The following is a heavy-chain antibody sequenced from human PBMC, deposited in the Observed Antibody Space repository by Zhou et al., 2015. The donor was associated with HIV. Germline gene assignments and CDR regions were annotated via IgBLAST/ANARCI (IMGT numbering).Heavy chain of an antibody. Sequence: QVQLVQSGAEVKKPGSSVKVSCKASGGTFSNHGISWVRQAPGQGLEWMGGIIPIFGTANYAQKFQGRVTITADESTSTAYMELSSLRSEDTAVYYCARTTTVTTLFDYWGQGTLVTVSS. D-gene: IGHD4-17*01. CDR2: IIPIFGTA. CDR1: GGTFSNHG. V-gene: IGHV1-69*01. CDR3: ARTTTVTTLFDY. J-gene: IGHJ4*02.